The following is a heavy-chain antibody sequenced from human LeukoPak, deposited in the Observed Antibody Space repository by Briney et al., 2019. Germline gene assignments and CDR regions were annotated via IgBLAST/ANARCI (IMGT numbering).Heavy chain of an antibody. V-gene: IGHV3-13*01. CDR3: AREAETDAFDI. Sequence: PGGSLRLSCAASGFTFSSYDMHWVRQATGKGLEWVSAIGTAGDTYYPGSVKGRFTISRENAKNSLYLQMNSLRAGDTAVYYCAREAETDAFDIWGQGTMVTVSS. CDR2: IGTAGDT. CDR1: GFTFSSYD. J-gene: IGHJ3*02.